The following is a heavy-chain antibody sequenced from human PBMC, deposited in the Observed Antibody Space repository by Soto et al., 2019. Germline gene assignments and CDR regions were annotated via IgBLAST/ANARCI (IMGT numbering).Heavy chain of an antibody. CDR2: IYYNGNT. V-gene: IGHV4-59*11. Sequence: QVQLQESGPGLVKPSETLSLTCTVSGGSISTHYWSWIRQPPGKGLEWIGYIYYNGNTNYNPSLKSRVTRSVDTSKNQISLKLSSVTAADTAVYYCTRANWYSEYWGQGTLVTVSS. CDR1: GGSISTHY. D-gene: IGHD7-27*01. CDR3: TRANWYSEY. J-gene: IGHJ4*02.